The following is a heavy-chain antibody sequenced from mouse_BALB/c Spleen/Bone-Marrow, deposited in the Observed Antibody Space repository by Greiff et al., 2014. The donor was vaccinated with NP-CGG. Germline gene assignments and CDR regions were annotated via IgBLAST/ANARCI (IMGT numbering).Heavy chain of an antibody. D-gene: IGHD2-3*01. J-gene: IGHJ2*01. CDR3: ARGRWYY. V-gene: IGHV1-18*01. CDR2: VNPNIGGS. CDR1: GYTFTDYT. Sequence: VQLKESGPELVEPGASVKISCKTSGYTFTDYTIHWVKQSQGKSLEWIGRVNPNIGGSNNNQKFKDKAALTVDKSSSTAYMELRSLTSDDSAVYYCARGRWYYWGQGTTLTVSS.